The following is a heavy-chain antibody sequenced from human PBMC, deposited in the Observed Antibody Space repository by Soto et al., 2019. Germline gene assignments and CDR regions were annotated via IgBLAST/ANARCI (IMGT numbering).Heavy chain of an antibody. CDR2: IYYNGST. J-gene: IGHJ6*02. Sequence: ETLSLTCTVSGGSISSSNYYWGWIRQPPGKGLEWIGSIYYNGSTYYNPSLKSRVTISVDTSKNQFSLKLSSVTAADTAVYYCARHYGDYYYYYGMDVWGQGTTVTVSS. CDR3: ARHYGDYYYYYGMDV. CDR1: GGSISSSNYY. D-gene: IGHD4-17*01. V-gene: IGHV4-39*01.